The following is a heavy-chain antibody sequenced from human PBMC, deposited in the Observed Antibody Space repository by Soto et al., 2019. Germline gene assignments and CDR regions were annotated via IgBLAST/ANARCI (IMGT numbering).Heavy chain of an antibody. V-gene: IGHV5-51*01. D-gene: IGHD3-16*01. J-gene: IGHJ6*02. Sequence: ESLKISCEGSGYSFTTYWIAWVRQMPGKGLEWMGIIYPGDSGTRYSPSFQGQVTISADKSISTAYLQWSSLKASDSAMYYCALYRTSRHYYGMDVCGQRSKVPVSS. CDR3: ALYRTSRHYYGMDV. CDR2: IYPGDSGT. CDR1: GYSFTTYW.